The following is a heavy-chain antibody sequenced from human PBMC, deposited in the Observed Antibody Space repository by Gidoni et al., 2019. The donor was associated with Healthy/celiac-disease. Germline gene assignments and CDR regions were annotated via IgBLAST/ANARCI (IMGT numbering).Heavy chain of an antibody. CDR2: SNPNSGGT. Sequence: QVQLVQSGAEVKKPGASVKVSCKASGYTFTGYYMHWVRQAPGQGLEWMGWSNPNSGGTNYAQKFQGRVTMTRDTSISTAYMELSRLRSDDTAVYYCARGAYDFWSGYDAFDIWGQGTMVTVFS. CDR1: GYTFTGYY. CDR3: ARGAYDFWSGYDAFDI. J-gene: IGHJ3*02. D-gene: IGHD3-3*01. V-gene: IGHV1-2*02.